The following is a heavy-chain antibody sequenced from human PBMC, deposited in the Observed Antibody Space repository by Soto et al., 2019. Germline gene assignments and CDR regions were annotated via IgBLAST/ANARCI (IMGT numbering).Heavy chain of an antibody. CDR1: GYPFTGLY. CDR2: INPNSGGT. V-gene: IGHV1-2*04. CDR3: AREEAVAGTGDFDY. J-gene: IGHJ4*02. D-gene: IGHD6-19*01. Sequence: ASVKVSCKGSGYPFTGLYMHRVRQAPGQGLEWMGWINPNSGGTNYARKFQGWVTMTRDTSISTAYMELSRLRSDDTAVYYCAREEAVAGTGDFDYWGQGTLVTVSS.